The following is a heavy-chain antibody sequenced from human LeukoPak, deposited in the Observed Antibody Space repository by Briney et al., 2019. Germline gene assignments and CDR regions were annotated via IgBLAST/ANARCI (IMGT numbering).Heavy chain of an antibody. CDR3: AREGEGAARPYYYYYYMDV. J-gene: IGHJ6*03. V-gene: IGHV3-11*04. CDR2: ISSSGSTL. D-gene: IGHD6-6*01. Sequence: GGSLRVSCAASGFTFSDYYMSWIRQAPGKGLEWVSYISSSGSTLYYADSDEGRFTISRDNDKNSLYLQMNSLRAEDTAVYYCAREGEGAARPYYYYYYMDVWGKGTTVTVSS. CDR1: GFTFSDYY.